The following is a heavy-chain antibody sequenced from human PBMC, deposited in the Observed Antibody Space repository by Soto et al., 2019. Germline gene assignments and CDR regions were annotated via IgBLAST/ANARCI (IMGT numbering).Heavy chain of an antibody. CDR1: GGSISSYY. J-gene: IGHJ2*01. CDR3: ARRDSSGWHWYFDL. V-gene: IGHV4-59*08. D-gene: IGHD6-19*01. CDR2: IYYSGST. Sequence: QVQLQESGPGLVKPSETLSLTCTVSGGSISSYYWNWFRQPPEKGLEWIGYIYYSGSTNYNPSLKSRVTISVDTSKNQFSLGLSSVTAADTAVYYCARRDSSGWHWYFDLWGRGTLVTVSS.